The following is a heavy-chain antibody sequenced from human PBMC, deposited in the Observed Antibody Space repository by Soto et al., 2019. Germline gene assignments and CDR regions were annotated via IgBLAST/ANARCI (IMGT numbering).Heavy chain of an antibody. CDR2: IYYSGST. CDR3: ARHPSDFWFDP. CDR1: GGSISSGGYA. Sequence: PXXTLSLTCAVSGGSISSGGYAWSSIRQPPGKGLEWIGSIYYSGSTYYNPSLKSRVTVSVDTSKNQFSLKLSYVTAADTAVYYCARHPSDFWFDPWGQGTLVTVSS. J-gene: IGHJ5*02. V-gene: IGHV4-30-2*03. D-gene: IGHD2-21*02.